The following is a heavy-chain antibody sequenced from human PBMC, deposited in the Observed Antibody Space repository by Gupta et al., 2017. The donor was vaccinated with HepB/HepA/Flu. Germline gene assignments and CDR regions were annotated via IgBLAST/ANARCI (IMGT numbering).Heavy chain of an antibody. J-gene: IGHJ4*02. V-gene: IGHV2-5*02. CDR3: AHMKRSGFDY. D-gene: IGHD3-10*01. CDR1: GFSISTSGVT. Sequence: QITLKESGPTLVKPTQTLTLTCSLSGFSISTSGVTVGWIRQPPGKALEWLALIYWDDDKLDSPALKSRLTITKDTSKNQVALTMTNMDPVDTATYDGAHMKRSGFDYGCQVTLVTVSS. CDR2: IYWDDDK.